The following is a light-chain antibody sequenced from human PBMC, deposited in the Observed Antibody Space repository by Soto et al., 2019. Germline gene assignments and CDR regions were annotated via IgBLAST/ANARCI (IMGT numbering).Light chain of an antibody. J-gene: IGKJ5*01. CDR3: QQRDSWPIT. CDR1: QSVDSY. CDR2: GAS. V-gene: IGKV3-11*01. Sequence: EIVLRQSPASLSLSPGERATISCRASQSVDSYLVWYQQKPGQAPRLLIFGASNRATGIPARFSGSGSGTDFTLTINSLEPDDFAVYYCQQRDSWPITFGQGTRLEIK.